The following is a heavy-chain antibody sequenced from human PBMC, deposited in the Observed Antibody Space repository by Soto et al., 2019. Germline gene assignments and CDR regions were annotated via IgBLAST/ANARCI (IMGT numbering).Heavy chain of an antibody. Sequence: EVQLLESGGGLLQPGGSLRLSCAASGFTFSSRFAINCVRQAPGKGLEWVSAISSGGGNTYYAGSVKGRFTISRDNSKNTVYLQMNSLRAEDTAVYYCAKGSTDTSMEHYLDYWGQGTLVTVSS. CDR1: GFTFSSRFA. CDR3: AKGSTDTSMEHYLDY. V-gene: IGHV3-23*01. D-gene: IGHD5-18*01. CDR2: ISSGGGNT. J-gene: IGHJ4*02.